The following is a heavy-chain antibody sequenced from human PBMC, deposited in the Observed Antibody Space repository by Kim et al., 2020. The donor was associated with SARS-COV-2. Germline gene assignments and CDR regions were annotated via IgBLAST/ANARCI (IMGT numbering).Heavy chain of an antibody. CDR1: GFTFSSYG. J-gene: IGHJ4*01. D-gene: IGHD4-17*01. V-gene: IGHV3-33*05. Sequence: GGSLRLSCAASGFTFSSYGMHWVRQAPGKGLEWVAVISYDGSNKYYADSVKGRFTISRDNSKNTLYLQMNSLRAEDTAVYYCARGGLYGGSTTVTTSEGSQRNSGLSWGQEPWSPSPQ. CDR3: ARGGLYGGSTTVTTSEGSQRNSGLS. CDR2: ISYDGSNK.